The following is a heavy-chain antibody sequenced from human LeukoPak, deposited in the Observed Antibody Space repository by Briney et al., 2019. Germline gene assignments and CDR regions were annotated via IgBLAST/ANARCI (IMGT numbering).Heavy chain of an antibody. CDR1: GGSFSGYY. CDR3: ARGPRSSFLNY. V-gene: IGHV4-34*01. D-gene: IGHD6-6*01. J-gene: IGHJ4*02. Sequence: SETLSLTCAVYGGSFSGYYWSWTRQPPGKGLEWIGEINHSGSTNYNPSLKSRVTISVDTSKNQFSLKLSSVTAADTAVYYCARGPRSSFLNYWGQGTLVTVSS. CDR2: INHSGST.